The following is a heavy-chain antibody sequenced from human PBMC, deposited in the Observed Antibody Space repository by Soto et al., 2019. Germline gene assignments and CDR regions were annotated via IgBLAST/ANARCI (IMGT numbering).Heavy chain of an antibody. Sequence: QITLKESGPTLVKPTQTLTLTCTFSGFSLSTSVVGVGWIRQPPGKALEWLALIYWDDDKRYSPSLKSRLTIAKDTSKNQVVLTMTNMGPVDTATYYCTHRRGVSFGDDYWGQGTLVTVSS. V-gene: IGHV2-5*02. CDR3: THRRGVSFGDDY. D-gene: IGHD4-17*01. CDR2: IYWDDDK. J-gene: IGHJ4*02. CDR1: GFSLSTSVVG.